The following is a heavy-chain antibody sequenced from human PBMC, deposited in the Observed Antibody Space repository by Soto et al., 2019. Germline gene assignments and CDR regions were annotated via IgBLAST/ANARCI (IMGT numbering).Heavy chain of an antibody. CDR2: ISYDGRNK. J-gene: IGHJ4*02. Sequence: QVQLVESGGGVVQPGRSLRLSCAASGFTFSSYAMHWVRQAPGKGLEWVAVISYDGRNKYYADSVKGRFTISRDNSKNTLYMQMNRLRPEDTAVYYCARDKSPYSSGWHNRHFDYWGKGTLVTVSS. CDR1: GFTFSSYA. D-gene: IGHD6-19*01. V-gene: IGHV3-30*04. CDR3: ARDKSPYSSGWHNRHFDY.